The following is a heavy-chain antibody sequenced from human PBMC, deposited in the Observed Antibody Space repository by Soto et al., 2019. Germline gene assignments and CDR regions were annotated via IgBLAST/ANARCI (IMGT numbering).Heavy chain of an antibody. CDR2: INWNGGST. CDR3: ARVTAAPNESYCSGGSCYYYYGMDV. J-gene: IGHJ6*02. D-gene: IGHD2-15*01. Sequence: GGSLRLSCAASGFTFDDYGMSWVRQAPGKGLEWVSGINWNGGSTGYADSVKGRFTISRDNAKNSLYLQMNSLRAEDTALYYCARVTAAPNESYCSGGSCYYYYGMDVWGQGTTVTVSS. CDR1: GFTFDDYG. V-gene: IGHV3-20*04.